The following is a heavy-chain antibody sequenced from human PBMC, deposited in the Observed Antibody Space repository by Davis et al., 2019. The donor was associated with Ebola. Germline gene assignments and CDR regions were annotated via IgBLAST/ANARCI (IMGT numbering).Heavy chain of an antibody. D-gene: IGHD3-3*01. CDR1: GFTFSNYA. Sequence: GGSLRLSCVGSGFTFSNYAMNWVRQAPGKGLEWVSSISSSSSYIYYADSVKGRFTISRDNAKNSLYLQMNSLRAEDTAVYYCARDGPLERWTYYYYMDVWGKGTTVTVSS. CDR3: ARDGPLERWTYYYYMDV. CDR2: ISSSSSYI. V-gene: IGHV3-21*01. J-gene: IGHJ6*03.